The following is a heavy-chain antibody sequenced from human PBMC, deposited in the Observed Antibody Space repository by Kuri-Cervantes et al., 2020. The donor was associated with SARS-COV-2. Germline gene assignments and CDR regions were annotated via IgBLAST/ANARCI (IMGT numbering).Heavy chain of an antibody. V-gene: IGHV1-24*01. CDR1: GYTFTELS. CDR2: FDPEDGET. Sequence: ASVKVSCKASGYTFTELSMHWVRQAPGKGLEWMGGFDPEDGETIYAQKFQGRVTITADKSTSTAYMELSSLRSEDTAVYYCARDRDNYFDYWGQGTLVTVSS. D-gene: IGHD3-10*01. J-gene: IGHJ4*02. CDR3: ARDRDNYFDY.